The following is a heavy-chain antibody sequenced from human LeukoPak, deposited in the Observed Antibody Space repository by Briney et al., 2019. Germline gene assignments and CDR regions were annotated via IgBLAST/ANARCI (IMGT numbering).Heavy chain of an antibody. V-gene: IGHV4-59*01. D-gene: IGHD6-6*01. CDR3: ARGGAARLHCQN. J-gene: IGHJ1*01. CDR1: GGSLSTYY. CDR2: IYHSGTT. Sequence: SETLSLTCTVSGGSLSTYYWNWIRQPPGHGLEWIGYIYHSGTTNYNPSLPSRATLSVDPSKTQFSRTLHPVTAAPTAPCYCARGGAARLHCQNWGQGALGTASS.